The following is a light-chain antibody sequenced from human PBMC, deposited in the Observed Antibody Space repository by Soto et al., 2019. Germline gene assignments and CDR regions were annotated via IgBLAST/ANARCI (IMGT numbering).Light chain of an antibody. CDR2: GAS. Sequence: EIVLTQSPGTLSLSPGERATLSCRASQSVSSSYLAWYQQKPGQAPRLLIYGASSRATGIPDRFSGSGSGTDFPRTISRLEPEDFAVYYFQQYGSSPRTFGQVTKVEIK. CDR3: QQYGSSPRT. J-gene: IGKJ1*01. CDR1: QSVSSSY. V-gene: IGKV3-20*01.